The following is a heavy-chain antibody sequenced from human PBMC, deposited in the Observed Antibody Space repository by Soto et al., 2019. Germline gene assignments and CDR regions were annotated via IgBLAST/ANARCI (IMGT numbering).Heavy chain of an antibody. CDR3: ARGPSGDKVDS. J-gene: IGHJ4*02. Sequence: QVQLQEPGPRLVEPSHTLSLTCTVSGASISNGYYSWSWIRQSPGTGLEWIGHIHSGGTTYSNPSLRTRXTXSXXMSKNQFSRKLSSLTAADTAVYYCARGPSGDKVDSWGQGTLVTVSS. CDR2: IHSGGTT. D-gene: IGHD1-26*01. V-gene: IGHV4-30-4*01. CDR1: GASISNGYYS.